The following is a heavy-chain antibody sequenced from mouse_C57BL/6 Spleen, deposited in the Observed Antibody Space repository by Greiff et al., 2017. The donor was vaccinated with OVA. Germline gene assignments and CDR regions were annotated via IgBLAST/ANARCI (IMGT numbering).Heavy chain of an antibody. CDR2: IHPSDSDT. J-gene: IGHJ2*01. Sequence: QVHVKQPGAELVKPGASVKVSCKASGYTFTSYWMHWVKQRPGQGLEWIGRIHPSDSDTNYNQKFKGKATLTVDKSSSTAYMQLSSLTSEDSAVYYCAMGLWLRLDYWGQGTTLTVSS. D-gene: IGHD2-2*01. CDR3: AMGLWLRLDY. V-gene: IGHV1-74*01. CDR1: GYTFTSYW.